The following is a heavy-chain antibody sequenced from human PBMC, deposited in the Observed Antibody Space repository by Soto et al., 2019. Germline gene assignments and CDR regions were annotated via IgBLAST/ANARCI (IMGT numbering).Heavy chain of an antibody. CDR3: AGGPQLPPVYYYGMDV. D-gene: IGHD2-2*01. Sequence: GGSLRLSCAASGFTFSSYSMNWVRQAPGKGLEWVSYISSSSSTIYYADSVKGRFTISRDNAKNSLYLQMNSLRDEDTAVYYCAGGPQLPPVYYYGMDVWGQGTTVTVSS. CDR1: GFTFSSYS. J-gene: IGHJ6*02. V-gene: IGHV3-48*02. CDR2: ISSSSSTI.